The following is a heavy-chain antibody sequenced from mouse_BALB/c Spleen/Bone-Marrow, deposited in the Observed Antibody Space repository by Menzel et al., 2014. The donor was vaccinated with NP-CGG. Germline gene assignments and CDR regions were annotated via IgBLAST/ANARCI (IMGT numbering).Heavy chain of an antibody. J-gene: IGHJ3*01. CDR2: FHPYNDDT. V-gene: IGHV1-47*01. CDR1: GYTFTTYP. CDR3: TRGGGFAY. Sequence: VQLVESGAELVKPGASVKMSCKAFGYTFTTYPIEWMKQNHGKSLEWIGNFHPYNDDTKYNEKFKGKAKLTVEKSSSTVYLELSQLTSYGSGVYYVTRGGGFAYWGQGTLVTVSA.